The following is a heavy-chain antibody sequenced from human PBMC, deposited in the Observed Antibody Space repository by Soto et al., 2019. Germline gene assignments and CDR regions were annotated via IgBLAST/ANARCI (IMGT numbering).Heavy chain of an antibody. CDR2: IIPIFGTA. V-gene: IGHV1-69*13. CDR3: ARTKRGYSSSSYFDY. D-gene: IGHD6-6*01. CDR1: GGTFSSYA. J-gene: IGHJ4*02. Sequence: ASVKVSCKASGGTFSSYAISWVRQAPGQGLEWMGGIIPIFGTANYAQKFQGRVTITADESTSTAYMELSSLRSEDTAVYYCARTKRGYSSSSYFDYWGQGTLVTVSS.